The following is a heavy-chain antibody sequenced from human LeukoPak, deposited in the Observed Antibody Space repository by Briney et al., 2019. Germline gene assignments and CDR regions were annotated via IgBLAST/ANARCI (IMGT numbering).Heavy chain of an antibody. Sequence: RPGGSLRLSCAASGFTVSRNYMSWVRQAPGRGLEWVSIISGGDNTFYAASVRGRSTVSRDKSKNTLYLQMNSLRVEDTAVYYCASRDRGYYFGMDVWGQGTTVTVSS. CDR1: GFTVSRNY. CDR2: ISGGDNT. V-gene: IGHV3-53*01. D-gene: IGHD5-24*01. J-gene: IGHJ6*02. CDR3: ASRDRGYYFGMDV.